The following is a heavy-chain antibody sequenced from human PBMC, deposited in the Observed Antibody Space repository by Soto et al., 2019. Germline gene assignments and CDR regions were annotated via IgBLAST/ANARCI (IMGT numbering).Heavy chain of an antibody. CDR3: AKGFKQWLFMPFRY. CDR1: GFTFDDYA. V-gene: IGHV3-9*01. Sequence: EVQLVESGGGLVQPGRSLRLSCAASGFTFDDYAMHWVRQAPGKGLEWVSGISWNSGSIGYADSVKGRFTISRDNAKNSLYLQMNSLRAEDTALYYCAKGFKQWLFMPFRYWGQGTLVTVSS. J-gene: IGHJ4*02. D-gene: IGHD6-19*01. CDR2: ISWNSGSI.